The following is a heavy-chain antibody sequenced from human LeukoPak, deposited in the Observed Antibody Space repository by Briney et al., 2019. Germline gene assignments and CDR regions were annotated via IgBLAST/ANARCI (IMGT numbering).Heavy chain of an antibody. V-gene: IGHV4-39*07. D-gene: IGHD3-3*01. J-gene: IGHJ4*02. CDR1: GGSISSSSYY. CDR3: ARDGHDFWSGYSY. Sequence: SETLSLTCTVSGGSISSSSYYWGWIRQPPGKGLEWIGSIYYSGSTYYNPSLKSRVTISVDTSKNQFSLKLSSVTAADTAVYYCARDGHDFWSGYSYWGQGILVTVSS. CDR2: IYYSGST.